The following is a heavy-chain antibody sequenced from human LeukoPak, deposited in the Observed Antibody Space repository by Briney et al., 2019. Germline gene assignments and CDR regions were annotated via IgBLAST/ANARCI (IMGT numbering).Heavy chain of an antibody. CDR1: GFTFSSYA. CDR2: IYGGGNI. V-gene: IGHV3-53*01. CDR3: ARGAGYNYPYYFDY. Sequence: GGSLRLSCAASGFTFSSYAMHWVRQAPGKGLEWVSVIYGGGNIYYADSVKGRFTISRDNSKNTLYLQMNSLRAEDTAVYYCARGAGYNYPYYFDYWGQGTLVTVSS. J-gene: IGHJ4*02. D-gene: IGHD5-24*01.